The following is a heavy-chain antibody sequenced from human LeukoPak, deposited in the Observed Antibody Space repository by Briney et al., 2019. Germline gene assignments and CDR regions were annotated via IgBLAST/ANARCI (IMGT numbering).Heavy chain of an antibody. CDR3: ARGEYSSSNFDY. J-gene: IGHJ4*02. CDR2: INPNSGGT. D-gene: IGHD6-6*01. CDR1: GGTFSSYA. Sequence: GASVKVSCKASGGTFSSYAISWVRQAPGQGLEWMGWINPNSGGTNYAQKFQGRVTMTRDTSISTAYMELSRLRSDDTAVYYCARGEYSSSNFDYWGQGTLVTVSS. V-gene: IGHV1-2*02.